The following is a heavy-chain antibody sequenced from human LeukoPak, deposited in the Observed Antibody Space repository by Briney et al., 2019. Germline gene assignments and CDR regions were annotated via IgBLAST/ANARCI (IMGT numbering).Heavy chain of an antibody. CDR1: GGSISSHY. Sequence: SETLSLTCTVSGGSISSHYWSWIRQPPGKGLEWIGYIYYSGSTNYNPPLKSRVTISVDTSKNQFSLKLSSVTAADTAVYYCARARLGLNWFDPWGQGTLVTVSS. CDR3: ARARLGLNWFDP. D-gene: IGHD6-25*01. V-gene: IGHV4-59*11. CDR2: IYYSGST. J-gene: IGHJ5*02.